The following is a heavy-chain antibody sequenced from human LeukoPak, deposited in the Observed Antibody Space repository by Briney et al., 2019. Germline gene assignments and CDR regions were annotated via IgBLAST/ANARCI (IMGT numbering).Heavy chain of an antibody. D-gene: IGHD1-1*01. V-gene: IGHV3-43*02. CDR1: GFTFDDYA. CDR3: AKGGRMATGTTGIYYFDY. Sequence: PGGSLRLSCAASGFTFDDYAMHWVRQAPGKGLEWVSLISGDGGSTYYADSVKGRFTISRDNSKNSLYLQMNSLRTEDTALYYCAKGGRMATGTTGIYYFDYWGQGTLVTVSS. J-gene: IGHJ4*02. CDR2: ISGDGGST.